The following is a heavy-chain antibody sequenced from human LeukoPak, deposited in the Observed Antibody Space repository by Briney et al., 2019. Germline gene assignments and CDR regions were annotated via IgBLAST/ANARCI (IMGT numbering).Heavy chain of an antibody. Sequence: ASVKVSFKASGYTFTSYGISWVRQAPGQGLEWMGWISAYNGNTNYAQKLQGRVTMTTDTSTSTAYMELRSLRSDDTAVYYCARDVHSRITMVRGVIGYWGQGTLVTVSS. CDR1: GYTFTSYG. CDR3: ARDVHSRITMVRGVIGY. V-gene: IGHV1-18*04. D-gene: IGHD3-10*01. CDR2: ISAYNGNT. J-gene: IGHJ4*02.